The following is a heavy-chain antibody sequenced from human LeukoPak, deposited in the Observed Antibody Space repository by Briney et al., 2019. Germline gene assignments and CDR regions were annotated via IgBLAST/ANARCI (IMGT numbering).Heavy chain of an antibody. CDR1: GFTVSSNY. D-gene: IGHD3-10*01. Sequence: PGGSLRLSCAASGFTVSSNYMSWVRQATGKGLEWVSVIYRGGSTYYADSVKGRFTISRDNSKNTLYLQMNSLRAEDTAVYYCARIRGGWYIDYWGQGTLVTVSS. CDR3: ARIRGGWYIDY. CDR2: IYRGGST. J-gene: IGHJ4*02. V-gene: IGHV3-53*01.